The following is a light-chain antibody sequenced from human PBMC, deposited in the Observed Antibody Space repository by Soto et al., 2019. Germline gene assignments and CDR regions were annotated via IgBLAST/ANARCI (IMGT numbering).Light chain of an antibody. V-gene: IGKV3-20*01. J-gene: IGKJ4*01. Sequence: EIVLTQSPGTLSLSPGERATLSCRASQSVSSSYIAWYQQKPGQAPRLLIYGASSRATGIPDRFSGSGSGTDFTLTISRLEPEDFAVYYCQHYGSLVLTFGGGTKVEIK. CDR3: QHYGSLVLT. CDR1: QSVSSSY. CDR2: GAS.